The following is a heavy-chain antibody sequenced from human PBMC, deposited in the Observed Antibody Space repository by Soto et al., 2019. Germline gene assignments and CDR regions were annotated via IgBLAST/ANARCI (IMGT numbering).Heavy chain of an antibody. CDR2: IYYTGNT. V-gene: IGHV4-59*04. J-gene: IGHJ5*02. D-gene: IGHD3-9*01. Sequence: ASETLSLTCTVSGGSISSYYWSWIRQPPGKGLEWIGYIYYTGNTYYNPSLKSRVTMSIDTSKNQFSLNLSTVTAADTAMYYCARNLFYDYSTDYYKTELETWIAPWGPGTLVTVSS. CDR3: ARNLFYDYSTDYYKTELETWIAP. CDR1: GGSISSYY.